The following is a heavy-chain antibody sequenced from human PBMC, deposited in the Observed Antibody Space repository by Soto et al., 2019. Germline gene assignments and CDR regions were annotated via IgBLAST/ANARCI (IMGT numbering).Heavy chain of an antibody. V-gene: IGHV3-7*01. CDR3: ASSPTLSHFDY. Sequence: PGGSLRLSCAASGFTFSSYAMSWVRQAPGKGLEWVANIKQDGSEKYYVDSVKGRFTISRDNAKNSLYLQMNSLRAEDTAVYYCASSPTLSHFDYWGQGTLVTVSS. J-gene: IGHJ4*02. CDR1: GFTFSSYA. CDR2: IKQDGSEK.